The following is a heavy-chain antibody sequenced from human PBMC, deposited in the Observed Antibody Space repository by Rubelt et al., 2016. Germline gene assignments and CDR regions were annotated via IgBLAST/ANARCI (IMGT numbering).Heavy chain of an antibody. CDR3: ARWGRGAAAGTRGVDP. J-gene: IGHJ5*02. CDR1: GGSISSYY. D-gene: IGHD6-13*01. V-gene: IGHV4-59*12. Sequence: QVQLQESGPGLVKPSETLSLTCTVSGGSISSYYWSWIRQPPGKGLEWIGYIYYSGSTNYNPSLKMRVTISVDTSKNQFFLKLSSVTAADTAVYYGARWGRGAAAGTRGVDPWGQGTLVTVSS. CDR2: IYYSGST.